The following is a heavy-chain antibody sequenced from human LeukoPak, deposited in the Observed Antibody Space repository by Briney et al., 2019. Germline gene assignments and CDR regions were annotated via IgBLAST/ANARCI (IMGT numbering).Heavy chain of an antibody. D-gene: IGHD1-20*01. J-gene: IGHJ4*02. V-gene: IGHV4-39*07. CDR2: IYYSGST. CDR3: ARGTTITGTPYFDY. Sequence: PSETLSLTCTVSGGSISSSSYYWGWIRQPPGKGLEWIGSIYYSGSTYYNPSLKSRVTISVDTSKNQFSLKLSSVTAADTAVYYCARGTTITGTPYFDYWGQGTLVTVSS. CDR1: GGSISSSSYY.